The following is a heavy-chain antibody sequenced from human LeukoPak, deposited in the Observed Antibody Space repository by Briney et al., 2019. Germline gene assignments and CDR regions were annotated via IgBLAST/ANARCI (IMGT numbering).Heavy chain of an antibody. V-gene: IGHV4-38-2*02. D-gene: IGHD5-18*01. CDR2: IYHSGST. Sequence: SETLSLTCTVSGYSISSGYYWGWIRQPSGKGLEWIGSIYHSGSTYYNPSLKSRVTISVDTSKNQFSLKLSSVTAADTAVYYCARVRTAMVIVYWGQGTLVTVSS. CDR1: GYSISSGYY. J-gene: IGHJ4*02. CDR3: ARVRTAMVIVY.